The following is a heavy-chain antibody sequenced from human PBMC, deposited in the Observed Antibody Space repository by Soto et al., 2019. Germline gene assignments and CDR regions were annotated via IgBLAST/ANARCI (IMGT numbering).Heavy chain of an antibody. V-gene: IGHV3-33*01. CDR3: ARGHGVAITMGWFDP. CDR1: GFTFSSYG. J-gene: IGHJ5*02. CDR2: IYYDGSNK. Sequence: QVQLVESGGGVVQPGRSLRLSCAASGFTFSSYGIHWVRQAPGKGLEWVAVIYYDGSNKYYADSVKGRFTISRDNSKNTLYLQMTSLRADDTAVYYCARGHGVAITMGWFDPWGQGTLVTVSS. D-gene: IGHD3-3*01.